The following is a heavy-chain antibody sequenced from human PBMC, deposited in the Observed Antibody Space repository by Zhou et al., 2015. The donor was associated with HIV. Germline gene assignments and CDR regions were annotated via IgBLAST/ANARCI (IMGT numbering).Heavy chain of an antibody. CDR3: ARDGRGEYSSSGAGVGNEIDY. CDR2: INPSGGST. J-gene: IGHJ4*02. Sequence: QVQLVQSGAEVKKPGASVKVSCKASGYTFTGYYMHWVRQAPGQGLEWMGIINPSGGSTSYAQKFQGRVTMTRDTSTSTVYMELSSLRSEDTAVYYCARDGRGEYSSSGAGVGNEIDYWGQGTLVTVS. CDR1: GYTFTGYY. V-gene: IGHV1-46*01. D-gene: IGHD6-6*01.